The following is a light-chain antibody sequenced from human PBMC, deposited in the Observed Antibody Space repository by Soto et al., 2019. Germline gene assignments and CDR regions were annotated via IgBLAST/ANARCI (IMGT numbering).Light chain of an antibody. CDR3: QQYGSPPRT. J-gene: IGKJ1*01. Sequence: DIQMTQSPSSLSASVGDRVTITCRASQNISSYLNWYQQKPGKAPKLLINVASTLQSGVPSRFSGSGSGTDFTLTISRLEPEDFAVYYCQQYGSPPRTFGLGTKVDIK. CDR1: QNISSY. CDR2: VAS. V-gene: IGKV1-39*01.